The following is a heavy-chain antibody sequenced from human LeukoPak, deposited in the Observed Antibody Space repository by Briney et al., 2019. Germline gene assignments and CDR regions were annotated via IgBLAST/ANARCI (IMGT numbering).Heavy chain of an antibody. V-gene: IGHV4-30-4*01. D-gene: IGHD2-21*01. CDR1: GGSITSGDYY. Sequence: SETLSLTCTVSGGSITSGDYYWGWIRQPPGKALEWIGFIYYSGRTAYNPSLKSRVTMSVDTSKNQFSLKLSSVTAADTAVYYCARDVVISYYYYGMDVWGQGTTVTVS. CDR2: IYYSGRT. J-gene: IGHJ6*02. CDR3: ARDVVISYYYYGMDV.